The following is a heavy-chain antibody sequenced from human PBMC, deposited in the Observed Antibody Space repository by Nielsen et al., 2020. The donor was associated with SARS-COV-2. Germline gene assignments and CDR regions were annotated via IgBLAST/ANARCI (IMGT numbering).Heavy chain of an antibody. J-gene: IGHJ4*02. CDR2: INPNSGGT. Sequence: ASVKVSCMASGYTFIGYYMHWVRQAPGQGLEWVGRINPNSGGTNYAQKSQGRVTMTRDTSISTAYIELSRLRSDDTAVYYCAITPFTYYYDSSGYRDFDYWGQGTLVTVSS. D-gene: IGHD3-22*01. CDR1: GYTFIGYY. CDR3: AITPFTYYYDSSGYRDFDY. V-gene: IGHV1-2*06.